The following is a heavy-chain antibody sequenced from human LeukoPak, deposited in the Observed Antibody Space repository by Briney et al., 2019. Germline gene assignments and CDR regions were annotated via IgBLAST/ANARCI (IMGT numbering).Heavy chain of an antibody. CDR3: ARTESYCSETRCPYWYFDF. Sequence: GGSLRLSCAASGFTFSSYNMNWVRQAPGKGLEWVSYISSSSSTIYYADSVEGRFTISRDNSKNTVDLQVNTLRPADTAIYYCARTESYCSETRCPYWYFDFWGRGTLVAVSS. CDR2: ISSSSSTI. D-gene: IGHD2-15*01. CDR1: GFTFSSYN. V-gene: IGHV3-48*01. J-gene: IGHJ2*01.